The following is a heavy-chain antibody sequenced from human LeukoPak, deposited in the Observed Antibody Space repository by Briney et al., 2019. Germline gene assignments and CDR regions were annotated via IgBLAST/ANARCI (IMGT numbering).Heavy chain of an antibody. CDR3: ARGIVVVTAVAFFDY. Sequence: PSETLSLTCTVSGGSISSSSYYWGWIRQPPGKGLEWVSYISSSSSTIYYADSVKGRFTISRDNAKNSLYLQMNSLRAEDTAVYYCARGIVVVTAVAFFDYWGQGTLVTVSS. CDR1: GGSISSSS. CDR2: ISSSSSTI. D-gene: IGHD2-21*02. J-gene: IGHJ4*02. V-gene: IGHV3-48*01.